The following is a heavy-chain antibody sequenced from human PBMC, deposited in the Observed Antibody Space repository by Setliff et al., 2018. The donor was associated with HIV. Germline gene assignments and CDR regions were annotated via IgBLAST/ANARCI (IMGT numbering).Heavy chain of an antibody. V-gene: IGHV3-15*01. CDR2: IKSKTDGGTT. D-gene: IGHD3-3*01. CDR1: GFTFSNAW. CDR3: TTDSDFWSGYPFDY. Sequence: GESLKISCAVSGFTFSNAWMSWVRQAPGKGLEWIGRIKSKTDGGTTDYAAPVKGRFTISRDDSKNTVYLQMNSLKTEDTAVYYCTTDSDFWSGYPFDYWGQGTLVTVSS. J-gene: IGHJ4*02.